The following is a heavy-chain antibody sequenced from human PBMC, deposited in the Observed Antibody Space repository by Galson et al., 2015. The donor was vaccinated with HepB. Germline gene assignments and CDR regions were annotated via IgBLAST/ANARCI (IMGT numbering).Heavy chain of an antibody. D-gene: IGHD6-19*01. CDR1: GFTFSNAW. CDR2: IKSKTDGGTT. J-gene: IGHJ4*02. CDR3: TTDRGGIAVGFPYQVRGY. V-gene: IGHV3-15*01. Sequence: SLRLSCAASGFTFSNAWMSWVRQAPGKGLEWVGRIKSKTDGGTTDYAAPVKGRFTISRDDSKNTLYLQMNSLKTEDTAVYYCTTDRGGIAVGFPYQVRGYWGQGTLVTVSS.